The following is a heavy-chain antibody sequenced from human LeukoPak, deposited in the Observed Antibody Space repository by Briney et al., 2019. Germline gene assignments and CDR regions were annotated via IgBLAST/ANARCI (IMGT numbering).Heavy chain of an antibody. V-gene: IGHV1-69*13. CDR3: ARADTVVTASDY. J-gene: IGHJ4*02. D-gene: IGHD4-23*01. CDR1: GGTFSSYA. CDR2: IIPIFGTA. Sequence: SVKVSCKASGGTFSSYAISWVRQAPGQGLEWMGGIIPIFGTANYAQKFRGRVTITADESTSTAYMELSSLRSEDTAVYYCARADTVVTASDYWGQGTLVTVSS.